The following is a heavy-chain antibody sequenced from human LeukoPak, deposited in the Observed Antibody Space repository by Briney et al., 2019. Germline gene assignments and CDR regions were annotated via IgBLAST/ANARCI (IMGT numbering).Heavy chain of an antibody. CDR2: IYYSGST. D-gene: IGHD6-13*01. CDR1: GGSISSSSYY. CDR3: AKSGGYNAGTEYYYYYLDV. Sequence: SETLSLTCTVSGGSISSSSYYWGWIRQPPGKGLEWIGSIYYSGSTYYNPSLKSRVTISVDTSKNQFSLKLSSVTAADTAVYYCAKSGGYNAGTEYYYYYLDVWGKGTTVTVSS. J-gene: IGHJ6*03. V-gene: IGHV4-39*01.